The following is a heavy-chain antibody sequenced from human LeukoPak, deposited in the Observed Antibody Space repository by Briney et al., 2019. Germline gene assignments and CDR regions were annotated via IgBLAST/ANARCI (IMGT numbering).Heavy chain of an antibody. Sequence: ASVKVSCKASGGTFSSYAINWVRQAPGQGLEWMGWISAYNGNTNYAQKLQGRVTMTTDTSTSTAYMELRSLRSDDTAVCYCVRESGGYYGGAFDYWGQGTLVTVSS. J-gene: IGHJ4*02. CDR3: VRESGGYYGGAFDY. CDR1: GGTFSSYA. V-gene: IGHV1-18*01. CDR2: ISAYNGNT. D-gene: IGHD3-22*01.